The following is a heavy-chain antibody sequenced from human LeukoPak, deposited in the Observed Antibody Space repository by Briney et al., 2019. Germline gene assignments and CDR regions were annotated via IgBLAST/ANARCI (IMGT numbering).Heavy chain of an antibody. V-gene: IGHV4-34*01. CDR2: INHSGST. J-gene: IGHJ4*02. Sequence: SETLSLTCAVYGGSFSGYYWSWIRQPPGKGLEWIGEINHSGSTNYDPSLKSRVTISVDTSKNQFSLKLSSVTAADTAVYYCARDVYDILTGYVFDYWGQGTLVTVSS. CDR1: GGSFSGYY. CDR3: ARDVYDILTGYVFDY. D-gene: IGHD3-9*01.